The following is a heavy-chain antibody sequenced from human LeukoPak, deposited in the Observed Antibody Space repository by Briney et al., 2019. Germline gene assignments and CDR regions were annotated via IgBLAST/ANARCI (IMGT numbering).Heavy chain of an antibody. J-gene: IGHJ4*02. CDR1: GFTFSSYG. Sequence: GGSLRLSCAASGFTFSSYGMNWVRQAPGKGLEWVSYIGSSSSTVYYADSVKGRFTISRDNARNSLYLQMNSLTAEDTAVYFCARYCSSTSCYGYWGQGTLVTVSS. D-gene: IGHD2-2*01. CDR2: IGSSSSTV. V-gene: IGHV3-48*04. CDR3: ARYCSSTSCYGY.